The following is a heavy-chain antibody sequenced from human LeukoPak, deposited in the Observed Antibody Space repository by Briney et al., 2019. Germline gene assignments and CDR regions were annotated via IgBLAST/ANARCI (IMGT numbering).Heavy chain of an antibody. D-gene: IGHD1-26*01. CDR3: ARESGSYYHWFDP. Sequence: GASVKVSCKASGYTFSDYYIHWVRQAPGQGLEWMGWINPNSGGTNYVQKFQGRVTMTGDTSISTAYLYLSRLRSDDTAVYYCARESGSYYHWFDPWGQGTLVTVSS. CDR1: GYTFSDYY. V-gene: IGHV1-2*02. CDR2: INPNSGGT. J-gene: IGHJ5*02.